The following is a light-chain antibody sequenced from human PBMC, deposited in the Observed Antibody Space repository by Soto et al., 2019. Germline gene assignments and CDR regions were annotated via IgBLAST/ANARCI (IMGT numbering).Light chain of an antibody. J-gene: IGKJ4*02. CDR1: QYITNY. V-gene: IGKV1-33*01. CDR2: DAS. Sequence: IQMTQSPSSLSASVGDRVTITCQASQYITNYLNWYQQKPGKAPQPLFYDASKLETGVPSRFSGGGSGTHFTFTITSLQPEDTATYYCQQYDTLPLTFGGGTKVEIK. CDR3: QQYDTLPLT.